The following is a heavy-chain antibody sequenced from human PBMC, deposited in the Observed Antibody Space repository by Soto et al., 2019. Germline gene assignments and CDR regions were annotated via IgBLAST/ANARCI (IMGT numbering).Heavy chain of an antibody. CDR2: IWYDGSNK. V-gene: IGHV3-33*01. Sequence: QVQLVESGGSVVQPGGSLRLSCAASGFTFSSYGMHWVRQAPGKGLEWVAVIWYDGSNKYYADSVKGRFTISRDNSKNTLYLQMNSLRAEDTAVYYCARDISNDAAFDYWGQGTLVTVSS. CDR3: ARDISNDAAFDY. J-gene: IGHJ4*02. CDR1: GFTFSSYG. D-gene: IGHD3-9*01.